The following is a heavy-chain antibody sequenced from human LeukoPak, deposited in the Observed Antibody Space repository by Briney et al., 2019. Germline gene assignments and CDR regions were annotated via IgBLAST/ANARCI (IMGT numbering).Heavy chain of an antibody. D-gene: IGHD1-26*01. CDR3: VRDRSGSYGVSGLDV. V-gene: IGHV4-30-4*01. CDR2: ISYSGHT. CDR1: GGSISSGDHY. Sequence: SQTLSLTCTVSGGSISSGDHYWSWIRQPPGRGLEWIGYISYSGHTYYNSSLKSRVIISVDSSKKQFSLNLHSVTAADTAVYYCVRDRSGSYGVSGLDVWGQGTTVTVSS. J-gene: IGHJ6*02.